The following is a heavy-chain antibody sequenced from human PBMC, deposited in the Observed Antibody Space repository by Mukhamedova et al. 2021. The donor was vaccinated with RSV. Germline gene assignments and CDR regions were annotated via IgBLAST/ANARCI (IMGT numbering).Heavy chain of an antibody. V-gene: IGHV3-74*01. D-gene: IGHD3-10*01. Sequence: TISRDNAKNTLYLQMNSLRAEDTAVYYCAPNYGHGPFDYWGQGTLVTVSS. CDR3: APNYGHGPFDY. J-gene: IGHJ4*02.